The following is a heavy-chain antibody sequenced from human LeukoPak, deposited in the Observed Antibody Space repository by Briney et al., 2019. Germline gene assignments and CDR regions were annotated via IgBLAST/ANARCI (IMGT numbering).Heavy chain of an antibody. CDR2: ISSSSSYI. CDR3: ARENSGYDSDAFDI. Sequence: GGSLRLSCAASGFTFSSHSMNWVRQAPGKGLEWVSFISSSSSYIYYADSVKGRFTISRDNAKNSLYLQMNSLRAEDTAVYYCARENSGYDSDAFDIWGQGTMVTVSS. D-gene: IGHD5-12*01. J-gene: IGHJ3*02. V-gene: IGHV3-21*01. CDR1: GFTFSSHS.